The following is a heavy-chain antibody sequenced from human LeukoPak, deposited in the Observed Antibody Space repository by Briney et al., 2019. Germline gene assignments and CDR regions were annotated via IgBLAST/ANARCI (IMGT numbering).Heavy chain of an antibody. D-gene: IGHD6-13*01. CDR3: AKRVAAAGIFDY. V-gene: IGHV4-59*06. CDR1: GGSISSYY. Sequence: PSETLSLTCTVSGGSISSYYWSWIRQPAGKGLEWIGYIYQSGSTYYTPSLESRVTISVDRSKNQFSLRLSSVTAADTAVYYCAKRVAAAGIFDYWGQGTLVTVSS. J-gene: IGHJ4*02. CDR2: IYQSGST.